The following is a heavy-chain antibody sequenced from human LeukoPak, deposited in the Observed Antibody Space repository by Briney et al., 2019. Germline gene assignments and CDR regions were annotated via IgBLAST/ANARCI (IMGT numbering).Heavy chain of an antibody. CDR3: ARALVPAAQRLSS. Sequence: ASVKVSCKASGYTFTGYYLHWVRQAPGQGLEWMGWTNPNTGGTKYAQKFQGRVTMTRDTSISTAYVEVTRLTSDDTAVYYCARALVPAAQRLSSWGQGTLVTVSS. V-gene: IGHV1-2*02. D-gene: IGHD2-2*01. J-gene: IGHJ5*02. CDR1: GYTFTGYY. CDR2: TNPNTGGT.